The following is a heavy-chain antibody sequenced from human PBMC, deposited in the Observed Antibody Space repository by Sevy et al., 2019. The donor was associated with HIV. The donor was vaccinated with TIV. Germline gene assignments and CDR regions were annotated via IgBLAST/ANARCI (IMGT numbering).Heavy chain of an antibody. CDR3: ARDLVIPATTDYFYYGMDV. CDR1: GFTIRTYN. V-gene: IGHV3-21*01. D-gene: IGHD2-15*01. CDR2: ISSSSTYI. Sequence: GGSLRLSCAASGFTIRTYNMNWVRQAPWKGLEWVSSISSSSTYIYYADSVKGRFTISRDNAKNSLYLQMSSLRAEDTAVYYCARDLVIPATTDYFYYGMDVWGQGTTVTVSS. J-gene: IGHJ6*02.